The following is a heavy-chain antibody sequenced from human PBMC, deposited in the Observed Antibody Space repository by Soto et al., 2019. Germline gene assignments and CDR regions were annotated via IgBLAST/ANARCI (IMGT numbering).Heavy chain of an antibody. D-gene: IGHD3-16*01. Sequence: SETLSLTCTVSGGSVSSGSHQWSWIRQSPGKGLEWIGYIYYTGSTNYNPSLKSRGTMSVDTPKNQLSLKLNAVTAADTAVYYCARDDYKDGGNNWFDPWGQGTLVTVSS. CDR3: ARDDYKDGGNNWFDP. J-gene: IGHJ5*02. CDR1: GGSVSSGSHQ. CDR2: IYYTGST. V-gene: IGHV4-61*01.